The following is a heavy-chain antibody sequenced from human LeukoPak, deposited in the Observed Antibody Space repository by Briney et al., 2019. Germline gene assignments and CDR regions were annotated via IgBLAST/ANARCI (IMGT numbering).Heavy chain of an antibody. V-gene: IGHV3-74*01. Sequence: GGSLRLSCAASGFTFSSYWMHWVRHAPGKGLVWVSRINSDGRSTNYADSVKGRFTISRDNAKNTLYLQMNSLRAEDTAVYYCTRFLYYYDSSTYHDYFDYWGQGTLVTVSS. D-gene: IGHD3-22*01. CDR3: TRFLYYYDSSTYHDYFDY. CDR1: GFTFSSYW. J-gene: IGHJ4*02. CDR2: INSDGRST.